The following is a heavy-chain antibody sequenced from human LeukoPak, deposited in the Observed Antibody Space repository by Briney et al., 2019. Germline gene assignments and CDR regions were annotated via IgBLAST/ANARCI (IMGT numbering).Heavy chain of an antibody. CDR3: AKDSHGGCYDILTGYYLDCRDNYYYYYMDV. CDR1: GFTFSTYT. Sequence: PGGSLRLSCAASGFTFSTYTMNWVRQAPGKGLEWVSSISSRSSYIYYADSVKGRFTISRDNSKNTLYLQMNSLRAEDTAVYYCAKDSHGGCYDILTGYYLDCRDNYYYYYMDVWGKGTTVTISS. D-gene: IGHD3-9*01. V-gene: IGHV3-21*01. CDR2: ISSRSSYI. J-gene: IGHJ6*03.